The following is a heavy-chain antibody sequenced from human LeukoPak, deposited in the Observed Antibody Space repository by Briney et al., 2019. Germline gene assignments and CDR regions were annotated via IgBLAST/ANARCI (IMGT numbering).Heavy chain of an antibody. D-gene: IGHD6-13*01. Sequence: PSETLSLTCTVSGGSISSYYWSWIRQPPGKGLEWIGRIYTSGSTNYNPSLKSRVTLSIDTSKNQFSLKVTSVTAADTAVYYCAAISTAGNGDWFDPWGQGTLVTVSS. V-gene: IGHV4-4*07. CDR1: GGSISSYY. J-gene: IGHJ5*02. CDR2: IYTSGST. CDR3: AAISTAGNGDWFDP.